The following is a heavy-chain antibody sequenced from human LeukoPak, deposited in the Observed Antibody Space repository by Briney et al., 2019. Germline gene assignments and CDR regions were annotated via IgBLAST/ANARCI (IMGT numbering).Heavy chain of an antibody. CDR1: GGSISSGSYY. Sequence: SETLSLTCTVSGGSISSGSYYWSWIRQPAGKGLEWIGRIYTSGSTNYNPSLKSRVTISVDTSKNQFSLKLSSVTAADTAVYYCARDGADTAWSMDVWGKGTTVTVSS. J-gene: IGHJ6*03. D-gene: IGHD5-18*01. CDR3: ARDGADTAWSMDV. CDR2: IYTSGST. V-gene: IGHV4-61*02.